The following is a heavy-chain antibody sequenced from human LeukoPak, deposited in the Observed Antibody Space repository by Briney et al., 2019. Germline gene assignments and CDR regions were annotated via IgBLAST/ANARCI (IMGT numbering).Heavy chain of an antibody. Sequence: PSETLSLTCTVSGGSISSYYWSWIRRPPGKGLEWIGYIYYSGSTNYNPSLKSRVTISVDTSKNQFSLKLSSVTAADTAVYYCARSYSSSWYLTWGQGTLVTVSS. CDR2: IYYSGST. D-gene: IGHD6-13*01. CDR3: ARSYSSSWYLT. V-gene: IGHV4-59*01. CDR1: GGSISSYY. J-gene: IGHJ5*02.